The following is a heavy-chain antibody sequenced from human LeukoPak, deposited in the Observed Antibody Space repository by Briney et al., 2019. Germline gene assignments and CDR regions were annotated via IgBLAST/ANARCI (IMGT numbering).Heavy chain of an antibody. V-gene: IGHV1-2*02. D-gene: IGHD3-22*01. J-gene: IGHJ4*02. Sequence: EASVKVSCKASGYTFTGYYIHWVRQAPGQGLEWMGWINPNSGGTNSAQKFQGRVTMTRDTSISTAYMDLSSLRSDDTAVYYCAGGDYYDSSVYYYDWGQGTLVTVSS. CDR3: AGGDYYDSSVYYYD. CDR2: INPNSGGT. CDR1: GYTFTGYY.